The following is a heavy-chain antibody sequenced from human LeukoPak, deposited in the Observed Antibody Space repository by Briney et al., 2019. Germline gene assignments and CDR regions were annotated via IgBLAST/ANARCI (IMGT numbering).Heavy chain of an antibody. D-gene: IGHD6-13*01. V-gene: IGHV3-23*01. J-gene: IGHJ4*02. CDR3: AILPGYSSGWYEVNY. CDR1: GFTFSSYA. CDR2: ISGSGAGT. Sequence: GGSLRLSCAASGFTFSSYAMSWVRQAPGKGLEWVSTISGSGAGTYYADSVKGRFTISRDNSRNTLYLQMNSPRAEDTAVYYCAILPGYSSGWYEVNYWGQGTLVTVSS.